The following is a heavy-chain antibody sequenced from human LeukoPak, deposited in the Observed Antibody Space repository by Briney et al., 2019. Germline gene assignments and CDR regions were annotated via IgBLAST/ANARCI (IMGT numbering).Heavy chain of an antibody. CDR3: ARGRIGYCSGGSCRSLDY. Sequence: ASVKVSCKASGCDFSSFDVNWVRQAPGQGLEWMGWMNPNSGNTGYAQKFQGRVTITRNTSISTAYMELSSLRSEDTAVYYCARGRIGYCSGGSCRSLDYWGQGTLVTVSS. D-gene: IGHD2-15*01. CDR2: MNPNSGNT. J-gene: IGHJ4*02. V-gene: IGHV1-8*01. CDR1: GCDFSSFD.